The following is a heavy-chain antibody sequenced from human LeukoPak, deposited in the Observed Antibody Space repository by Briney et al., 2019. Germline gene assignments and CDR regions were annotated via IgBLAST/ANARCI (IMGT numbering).Heavy chain of an antibody. CDR3: TTESPGGVASDH. CDR2: INSDGSST. Sequence: GGSLRLCYAASGFTFSSYWMHWVRQAPGKGLVWVSRINSDGSSTSYADSVKGRFTISRDNAKNTLYLQMNSLRAEDTAVYYCTTESPGGVASDHWGQGTLVTVSS. V-gene: IGHV3-74*01. CDR1: GFTFSSYW. D-gene: IGHD4-23*01. J-gene: IGHJ4*02.